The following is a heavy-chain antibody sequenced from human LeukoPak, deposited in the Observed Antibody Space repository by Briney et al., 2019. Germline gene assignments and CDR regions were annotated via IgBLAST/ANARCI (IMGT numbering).Heavy chain of an antibody. D-gene: IGHD3-22*01. CDR1: GYTFTSYY. CDR2: INPTGGST. CDR3: ARDYDSSGYFDY. Sequence: ASVKVSCKASGYTFTSYYMHWVRQAPGQGLEWMGLINPTGGSTGYAQKFQGRVTMTRDMSTSTDYMELSSLRSEDTAIYYCARDYDSSGYFDYWGQGTMVTVSS. V-gene: IGHV1-46*01. J-gene: IGHJ3*01.